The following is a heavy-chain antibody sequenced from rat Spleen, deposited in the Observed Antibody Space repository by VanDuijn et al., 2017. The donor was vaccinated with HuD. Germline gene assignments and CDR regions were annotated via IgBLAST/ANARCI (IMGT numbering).Heavy chain of an antibody. J-gene: IGHJ3*01. D-gene: IGHD1-12*02. CDR3: TSHYDGTYPFTY. CDR2: INYDGRGT. CDR1: GFTFSRYW. V-gene: IGHV5-7*01. Sequence: EVQLAETGGGLVQPGRSLKLSCVASGFTFSRYWMYWVRQAPKKGLDWVATINYDGRGTYYRGSVTGRFTISRDNAKSTLYLQMDSLRSEDTATYYCTSHYDGTYPFTYWGQGTLVTVSS.